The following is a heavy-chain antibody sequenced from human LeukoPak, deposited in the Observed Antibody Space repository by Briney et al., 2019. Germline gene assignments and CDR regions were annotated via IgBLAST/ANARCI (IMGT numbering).Heavy chain of an antibody. Sequence: GGSLRLSCAASGFTFSSYGMPWVRQAPGKGLEWVAVISYDGSNKYYADSVKGRFTISRDNSKNTLYLQMNSLRAEDTAVYYCAKWVRFPQTDYVWDDDAFDIWGQGTMVTVSS. J-gene: IGHJ3*02. CDR3: AKWVRFPQTDYVWDDDAFDI. CDR2: ISYDGSNK. D-gene: IGHD3-16*01. V-gene: IGHV3-30*18. CDR1: GFTFSSYG.